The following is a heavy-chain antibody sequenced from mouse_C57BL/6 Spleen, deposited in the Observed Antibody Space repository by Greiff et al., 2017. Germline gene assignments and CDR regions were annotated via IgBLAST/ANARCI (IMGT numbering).Heavy chain of an antibody. J-gene: IGHJ4*01. Sequence: VKLQESGAELVKPGASVKISCKASGYAFSSYWMNWVKQRPGKGLEWIGQIYPGDGDTNYNGKFKGKATLTADKSSSTAYMQLSSLTSEDSAVDFCARSGYGSGGAMDYWGQGTSVTVSS. CDR2: IYPGDGDT. V-gene: IGHV1-80*01. CDR3: ARSGYGSGGAMDY. D-gene: IGHD1-1*01. CDR1: GYAFSSYW.